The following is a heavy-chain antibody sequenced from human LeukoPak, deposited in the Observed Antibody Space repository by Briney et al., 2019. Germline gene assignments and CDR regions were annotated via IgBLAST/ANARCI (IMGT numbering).Heavy chain of an antibody. CDR3: AREPNVDTAMDFGY. CDR2: IIPILGTA. CDR1: GGTFSSYA. D-gene: IGHD5-18*01. V-gene: IGHV1-69*11. J-gene: IGHJ4*02. Sequence: SVKVSCKASGGTFSSYAISWVRQAPGQGLEWMGRIIPILGTANYAQKFQGRVTITTDESTSTAYMELSSLRSEDTAVYYCAREPNVDTAMDFGYWGQGTLVTVSS.